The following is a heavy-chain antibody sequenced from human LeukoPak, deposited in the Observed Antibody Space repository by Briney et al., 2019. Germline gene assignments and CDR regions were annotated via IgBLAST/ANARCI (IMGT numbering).Heavy chain of an antibody. CDR2: IYPGDSDT. D-gene: IGHD5-12*01. Sequence: GESLKISCKGSGYSFTSYWIGWVRQMPGKGLEWMGIIYPGDSDTRYSPSFQGQVTISADKSISTAYLQWSSLKASDTAMYYCARRGYSGYADAWFDSWGQGTLVTVSS. CDR1: GYSFTSYW. CDR3: ARRGYSGYADAWFDS. V-gene: IGHV5-51*01. J-gene: IGHJ5*01.